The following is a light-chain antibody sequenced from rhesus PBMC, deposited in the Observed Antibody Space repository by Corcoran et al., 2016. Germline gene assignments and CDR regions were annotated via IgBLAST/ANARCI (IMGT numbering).Light chain of an antibody. Sequence: QAALTQPRSVSGSPGQSVTISCTGTRTDIGGYNYVSWYQQHPGTAPKLMIYEVSKRPSGVSDRFSGSKSGNTASLTISGLQAEDEADYYCCSYAGSYTYIFGAGTRLTVL. CDR3: CSYAGSYTYI. CDR2: EVS. J-gene: IGLJ1*01. CDR1: RTDIGGYNY. V-gene: IGLV2-32*01.